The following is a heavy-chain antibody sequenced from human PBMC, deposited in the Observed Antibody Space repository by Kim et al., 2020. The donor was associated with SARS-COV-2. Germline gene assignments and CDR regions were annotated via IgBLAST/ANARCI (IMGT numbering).Heavy chain of an antibody. V-gene: IGHV4-39*01. CDR2: IYYSGST. Sequence: SETLSLTCTVSGGSISSSSYYWGWIRQPPGKGLEWIGSIYYSGSTYYNPSLKSRVTISVDTSKNQFSLKLSSVTAADTAVYYCARSSENQLLYLYYFDYWGQGTLVTVSS. CDR3: ARSSENQLLYLYYFDY. D-gene: IGHD2-2*02. CDR1: GGSISSSSYY. J-gene: IGHJ4*02.